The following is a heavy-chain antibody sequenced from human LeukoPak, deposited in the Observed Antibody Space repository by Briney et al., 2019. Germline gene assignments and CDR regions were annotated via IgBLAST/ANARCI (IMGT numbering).Heavy chain of an antibody. D-gene: IGHD3-22*01. CDR3: ARVEGLLTYYDSSGYNFDY. CDR2: ISAYNGNT. Sequence: ASVKVSCKASGYTFTSYGISWVRQAPGQGLEWMGWISAYNGNTNYAQKLQGRVTMTTDTSTSTAYMELRSLRSDDTAVYYCARVEGLLTYYDSSGYNFDYWGQGTLVTVSS. V-gene: IGHV1-18*01. J-gene: IGHJ4*02. CDR1: GYTFTSYG.